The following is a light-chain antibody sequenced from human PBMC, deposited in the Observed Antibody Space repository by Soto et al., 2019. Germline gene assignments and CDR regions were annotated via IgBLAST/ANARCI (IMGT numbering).Light chain of an antibody. CDR3: QQANSFPLT. CDR1: QSISRW. Sequence: DIQMTQSPSTLSASVGDRVTITCRASQSISRWLAWHQHKPGKAPKLLIYDASKLESGVPSRFSGSGSGADFTLTISSLQPEDFATYYCQQANSFPLTFGGGTKVDIK. J-gene: IGKJ4*01. V-gene: IGKV1-5*01. CDR2: DAS.